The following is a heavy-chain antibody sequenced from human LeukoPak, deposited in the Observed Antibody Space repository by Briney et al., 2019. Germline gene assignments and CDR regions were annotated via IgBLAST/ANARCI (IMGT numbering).Heavy chain of an antibody. CDR3: AKWRFGGWYTHVENYFDY. D-gene: IGHD6-19*01. V-gene: IGHV3-23*01. CDR2: ISGSGGST. CDR1: GFTFSSYA. Sequence: GGSLTLSCAASGFTFSSYAMSWVRQAPGKGLEWVSAISGSGGSTYYADSVKGRFTISRDNSKNTLYLQMNSLRAEDTAVYYCAKWRFGGWYTHVENYFDYWGQGTLVTVSS. J-gene: IGHJ4*02.